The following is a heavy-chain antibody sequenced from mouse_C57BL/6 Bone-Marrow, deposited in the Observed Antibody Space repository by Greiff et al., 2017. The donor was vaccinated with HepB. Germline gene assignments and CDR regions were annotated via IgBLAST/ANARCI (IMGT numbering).Heavy chain of an antibody. CDR2: INPNNGGT. CDR1: GYTFTDYN. Sequence: VQLQQSGPELVKPGASVKIPCTASGYTFTDYNMDWVKQSHGKSLEWIGDINPNNGGTIYTQKFKGKATLTVDKSSSTAYMELRSLTSEDTAVYYCARSRARVNPMDYWGQGTAGTVSS. CDR3: ARSRARVNPMDY. V-gene: IGHV1-18*01. J-gene: IGHJ4*01. D-gene: IGHD3-1*01.